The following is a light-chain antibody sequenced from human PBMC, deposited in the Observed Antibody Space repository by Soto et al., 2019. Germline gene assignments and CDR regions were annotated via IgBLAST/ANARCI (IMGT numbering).Light chain of an antibody. CDR1: SSDIGAYDY. CDR2: EVN. CDR3: ISYTGSSTSYV. J-gene: IGLJ1*01. Sequence: QSVLTQLASLSGSPGQSITISCTGTSSDIGAYDYVSWFQQHPGKAPKLMISEVNNRPSGVSNRFSGSKSGNTAYLTISGLQVEDEADYYCISYTGSSTSYVFGSGTKVTVL. V-gene: IGLV2-14*01.